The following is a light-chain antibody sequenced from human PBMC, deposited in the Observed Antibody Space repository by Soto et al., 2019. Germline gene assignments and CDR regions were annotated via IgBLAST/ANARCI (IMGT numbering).Light chain of an antibody. CDR1: QSIANY. J-gene: IGKJ4*01. CDR2: DAS. V-gene: IGKV1-33*01. CDR3: QQYEELPLT. Sequence: DVQLTQSPSTLSASVEDRVAITCQASQSIANYLNWFQFRPGKAPQLLISDASHLEPGVPSRFSGERSGSDFTLIINNLQPEDFATYYCQQYEELPLTFGGGTRV.